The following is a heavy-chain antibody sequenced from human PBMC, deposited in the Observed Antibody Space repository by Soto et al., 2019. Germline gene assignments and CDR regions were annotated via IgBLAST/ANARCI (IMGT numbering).Heavy chain of an antibody. CDR3: AKDGLEAVASRFDY. D-gene: IGHD6-19*01. V-gene: IGHV3-23*01. CDR2: ISGSGGST. J-gene: IGHJ4*02. Sequence: PGGSLRLSCAASGFTFSNYAMSWVRQAPGKGQEWVSGISGSGGSTYYADSVKGRFTISRDNSKNTLYLQMNSLRTEDTAVYYCAKDGLEAVASRFDYWGQGTLVNVSS. CDR1: GFTFSNYA.